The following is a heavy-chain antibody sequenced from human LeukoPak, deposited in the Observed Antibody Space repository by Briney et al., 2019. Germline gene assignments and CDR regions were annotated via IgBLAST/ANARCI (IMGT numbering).Heavy chain of an antibody. Sequence: SETLSLTCTVSGGSISSYYWSWIRQPAGKGLEWIGRIYTSGSTNYNPSLKSRVTMSVDTSKNQFSLKLSSVTAADTAVYYCARDNRITIFGVVIHNWFDPWGQGTLVTVSS. CDR1: GGSISSYY. D-gene: IGHD3-3*01. V-gene: IGHV4-4*07. J-gene: IGHJ5*02. CDR3: ARDNRITIFGVVIHNWFDP. CDR2: IYTSGST.